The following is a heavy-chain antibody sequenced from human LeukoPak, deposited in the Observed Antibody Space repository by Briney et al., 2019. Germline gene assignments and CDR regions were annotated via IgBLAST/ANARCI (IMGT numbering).Heavy chain of an antibody. V-gene: IGHV1-18*01. Sequence: ASVKVSCKASGYTFSSYGISWVRQAPGQGLEWMGWISAYNGNTNYAQKLQGRVTMTTDTSTSTAYMELRSLRSDDTAVYYCARDHETTVTTHFDYWGQGTLVTVSS. CDR3: ARDHETTVTTHFDY. CDR1: GYTFSSYG. D-gene: IGHD4-17*01. CDR2: ISAYNGNT. J-gene: IGHJ4*02.